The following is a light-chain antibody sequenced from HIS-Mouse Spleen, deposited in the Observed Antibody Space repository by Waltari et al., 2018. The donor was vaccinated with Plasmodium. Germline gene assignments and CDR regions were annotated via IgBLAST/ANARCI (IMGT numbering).Light chain of an antibody. J-gene: IGLJ2*01. CDR2: EGS. CDR1: SSDVGSYNL. CDR3: CSYAGSYTLV. V-gene: IGLV2-23*01. Sequence: QSALTQPASVSGSPGQSITISCTGTSSDVGSYNLVSWYQQHPGKAPKLMIYEGSKRPSGVPYRFSGAKSGNTASLTISGLQAEDEADYYCCSYAGSYTLVFGGGTKLTVL.